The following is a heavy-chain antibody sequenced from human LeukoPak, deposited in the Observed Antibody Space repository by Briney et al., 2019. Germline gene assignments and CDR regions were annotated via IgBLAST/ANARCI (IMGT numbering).Heavy chain of an antibody. D-gene: IGHD6-13*01. CDR2: VNHDGSST. CDR3: AGEGYSSSWQPIDYYYGMDV. CDR1: GFTFSTYW. V-gene: IGHV3-74*01. J-gene: IGHJ6*02. Sequence: GGSLRLSCAASGFTFSTYWMHWVRQAPGKGLVWVSRVNHDGSSTSYADSVKGRFTISRDNAKNTLYLQMNSLRAEDTAVYYCAGEGYSSSWQPIDYYYGMDVWGQGTTVTVSS.